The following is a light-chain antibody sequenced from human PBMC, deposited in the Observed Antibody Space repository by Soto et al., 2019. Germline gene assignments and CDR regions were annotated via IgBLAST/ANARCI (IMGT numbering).Light chain of an antibody. Sequence: EIVLTQSPGTLSLSPGERATLSCRASQSVSSRYLAWYQQKPGQAPRLLISGVSKRATGIPDRFSGDGSGTDFTLTISGLEPADLGVYYCQQRHNWPITFGQGTRLEIK. CDR3: QQRHNWPIT. CDR1: QSVSSRY. V-gene: IGKV3D-20*02. J-gene: IGKJ5*01. CDR2: GVS.